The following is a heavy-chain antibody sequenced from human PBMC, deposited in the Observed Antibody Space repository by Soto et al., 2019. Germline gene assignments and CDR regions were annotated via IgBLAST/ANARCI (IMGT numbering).Heavy chain of an antibody. Sequence: SETLSLTCTVSGGSIDYYYWSWIRQPPGKGLEWIGCVSDSGSTNYNPSLRSRGTISVDTSKNQFSLNVNSVTAADTAVYYCARDSTSWFPYHGIDVWGQGTTVTVSS. V-gene: IGHV4-59*01. CDR3: ARDSTSWFPYHGIDV. D-gene: IGHD6-13*01. J-gene: IGHJ6*02. CDR1: GGSIDYYY. CDR2: VSDSGST.